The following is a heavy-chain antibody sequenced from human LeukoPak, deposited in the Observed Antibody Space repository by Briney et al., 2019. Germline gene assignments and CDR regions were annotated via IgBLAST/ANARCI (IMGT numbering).Heavy chain of an antibody. CDR1: GGSFSGYY. CDR2: IYYSGST. CDR3: ARVNYYDSSGYYYVFDY. D-gene: IGHD3-22*01. V-gene: IGHV4-31*11. Sequence: PSETLSLTCAVYGGSFSGYYWSWIRQHPGKGLEWIGYIYYSGSTYYNPSLKSRVTTSVDTSKNQFSLKLSSVTAADTAVYYCARVNYYDSSGYYYVFDYWGQGTLVTVSS. J-gene: IGHJ4*02.